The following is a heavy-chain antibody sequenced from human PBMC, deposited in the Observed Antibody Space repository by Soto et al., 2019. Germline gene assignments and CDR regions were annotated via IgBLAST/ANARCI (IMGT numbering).Heavy chain of an antibody. Sequence: ASVKVSCKASGYTFTIYYMHWVRQAPGQGLEWMGIINPSGGSTSYAQKFQGRVTMTRDTSTSTVYMELSSLRSEDTAVYYCARVLAANDAFDIWGQGTMVTVSS. J-gene: IGHJ3*02. CDR2: INPSGGST. D-gene: IGHD2-15*01. CDR3: ARVLAANDAFDI. V-gene: IGHV1-46*03. CDR1: GYTFTIYY.